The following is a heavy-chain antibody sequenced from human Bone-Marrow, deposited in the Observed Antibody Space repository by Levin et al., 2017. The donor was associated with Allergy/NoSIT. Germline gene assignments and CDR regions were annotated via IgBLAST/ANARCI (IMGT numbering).Heavy chain of an antibody. Sequence: GGSLRLSCAASEFRFSTCSMHWVRQAPGKGLEWVAIISSDGSKIYYADSVKGRFSISRDNSKNTLYLQMNRLKPDDTAVYYCARDSKHWLPDYWGQGTLVTVSS. CDR3: ARDSKHWLPDY. CDR2: ISSDGSKI. D-gene: IGHD6-19*01. J-gene: IGHJ4*02. CDR1: EFRFSTCS. V-gene: IGHV3-30*04.